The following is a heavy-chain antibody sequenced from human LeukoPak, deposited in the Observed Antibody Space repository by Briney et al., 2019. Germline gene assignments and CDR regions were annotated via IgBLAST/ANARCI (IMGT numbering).Heavy chain of an antibody. Sequence: SETLSLTCAVYGGSFSGYYWSWIRQPPCKGLEWIGEINHSGSTNYNPSLKRRVTISVDTSKNQFSLKLSSVTAADTAVYYCARGSLDTAMVLFDYWGQGTLVTVSS. D-gene: IGHD5-18*01. CDR3: ARGSLDTAMVLFDY. J-gene: IGHJ4*02. V-gene: IGHV4-34*01. CDR1: GGSFSGYY. CDR2: INHSGST.